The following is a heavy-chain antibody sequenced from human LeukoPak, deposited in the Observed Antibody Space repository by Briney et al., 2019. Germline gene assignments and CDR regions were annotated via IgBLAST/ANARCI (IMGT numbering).Heavy chain of an antibody. D-gene: IGHD3-22*01. J-gene: IGHJ4*02. Sequence: ASVKVSCKASGYTFTSHGISWVRQAPGQGLEWMGWISAYNGNTNYAQKLQGRVTMTTDTSTSTAYMELRSLRSDDTAVYYCARVLPPSYSSGLNYWGQGTLVTVSS. CDR1: GYTFTSHG. CDR3: ARVLPPSYSSGLNY. V-gene: IGHV1-18*01. CDR2: ISAYNGNT.